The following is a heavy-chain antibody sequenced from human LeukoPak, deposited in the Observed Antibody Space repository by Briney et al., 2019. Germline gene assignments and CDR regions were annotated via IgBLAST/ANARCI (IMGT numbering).Heavy chain of an antibody. CDR3: AKDSVPYYYGSGSDPDY. V-gene: IGHV3-23*01. CDR2: ISGSGGST. D-gene: IGHD3-10*01. CDR1: GFTFNNYA. J-gene: IGHJ4*02. Sequence: PGGSLRLSCAVSGFTFNNYAMSWVRQAPGKGLEWVSGISGSGGSTYYADSVKGRFTISRDNSKNTLYLQMNSLTAEDTAVYYCAKDSVPYYYGSGSDPDYWGQGTLVTVSS.